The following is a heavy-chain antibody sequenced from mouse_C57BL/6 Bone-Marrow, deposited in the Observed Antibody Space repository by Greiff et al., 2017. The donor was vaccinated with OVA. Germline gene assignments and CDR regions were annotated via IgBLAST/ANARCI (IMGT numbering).Heavy chain of an antibody. CDR3: ARVGYYTYYAMDY. CDR1: GYTFTDYN. Sequence: EVKLMESGPELVKPGASVKIPCKASGYTFTDYNMDWVKQSHGKSLEWIGDINPNNGGTIYNQKFKGKATLTVDKSSSTAYMELRSLTSEDTAVYYCARVGYYTYYAMDYWGQGTSVTVSS. CDR2: INPNNGGT. V-gene: IGHV1-18*01. D-gene: IGHD2-3*01. J-gene: IGHJ4*01.